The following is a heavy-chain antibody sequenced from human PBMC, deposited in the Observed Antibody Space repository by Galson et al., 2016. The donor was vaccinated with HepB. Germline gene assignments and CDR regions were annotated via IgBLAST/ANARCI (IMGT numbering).Heavy chain of an antibody. Sequence: SLRLSCAAAGFTVSDNHVTWIRQAPGKGLECVSVIFGRGNTYYADSVEGRFTISRDNARNTVYLQMNSLRTEDTAVYYCAGYGGNSVWGQGTLGTVSS. J-gene: IGHJ4*02. CDR2: IFGRGNT. CDR3: AGYGGNSV. V-gene: IGHV3-53*01. CDR1: GFTVSDNH. D-gene: IGHD4-23*01.